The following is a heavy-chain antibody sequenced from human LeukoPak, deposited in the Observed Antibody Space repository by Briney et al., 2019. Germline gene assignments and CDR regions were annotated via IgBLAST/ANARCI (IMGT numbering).Heavy chain of an antibody. Sequence: ASVKVSCKASGYTFTSYDINWVRQATGQGLEWMGWMNPNSGNTGYAQKFQGRVTMTRNTSISTAYMELSSLRSEDTAVYYCATPGAHYYDSSGYRLYYFDYWGQGTLVTVSS. CDR1: GYTFTSYD. J-gene: IGHJ4*02. CDR2: MNPNSGNT. D-gene: IGHD3-22*01. CDR3: ATPGAHYYDSSGYRLYYFDY. V-gene: IGHV1-8*01.